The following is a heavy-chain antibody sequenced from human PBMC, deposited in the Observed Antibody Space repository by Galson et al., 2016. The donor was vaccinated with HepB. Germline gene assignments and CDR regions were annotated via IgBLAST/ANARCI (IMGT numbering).Heavy chain of an antibody. J-gene: IGHJ4*02. CDR2: IGNDGTRT. D-gene: IGHD3-10*01. V-gene: IGHV3-74*01. CDR1: GYTFGGSW. CDR3: VRDWFGDHT. Sequence: SLRLSCAGSGYTFGGSWMQWVRQAPGKGPVWVAHIGNDGTRTTYADSVRGRFTISRGNARNTLYLQMNSLRVDDTAVYYCVRDWFGDHTWGQGTLVTVSA.